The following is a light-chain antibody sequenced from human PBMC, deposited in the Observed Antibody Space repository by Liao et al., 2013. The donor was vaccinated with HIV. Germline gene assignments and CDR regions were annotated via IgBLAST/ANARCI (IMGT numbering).Light chain of an antibody. Sequence: SYVLSQPPSVSVAPGETARITCGGDNIGSKSVHWYHQKPGQAPVLVIYYDSDRPSGIPERFSGSNSGSTATLTISGTLAVDEADYYCQAWDTRVFGGGTKLTVL. V-gene: IGLV3-21*01. CDR1: NIGSKS. CDR3: QAWDTRV. J-gene: IGLJ2*01. CDR2: YDS.